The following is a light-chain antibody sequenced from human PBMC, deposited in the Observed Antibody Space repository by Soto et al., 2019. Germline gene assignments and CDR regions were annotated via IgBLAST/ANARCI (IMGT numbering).Light chain of an antibody. CDR2: GAS. CDR3: QQYGSPPWT. V-gene: IGKV3-20*01. J-gene: IGKJ1*01. CDR1: QTIRSNY. Sequence: ETVLTQSPGTLSLSPGERATLSCRASQTIRSNYLAWYRQTPGQAPRLLIYGASNRATGIADRFSGSGSGTDFPLIISRLEPEDFALYYCQQYGSPPWTFGQGTKVEIK.